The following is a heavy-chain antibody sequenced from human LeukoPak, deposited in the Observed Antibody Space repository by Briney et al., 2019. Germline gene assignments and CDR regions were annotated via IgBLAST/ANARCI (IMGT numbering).Heavy chain of an antibody. V-gene: IGHV3-53*01. J-gene: IGHJ4*02. CDR1: GFTVSSNY. CDR3: ASEGYSSGWFRN. CDR2: IYSGGST. Sequence: PGGSLRLSCAASGFTVSSNYMSWVRQAPGRGLEWVSVIYSGGSTYYADPVKGRFTISRDISKNTLYLQMNSLKADDTAVYYCASEGYSSGWFRNWGQGTLVTVSS. D-gene: IGHD6-19*01.